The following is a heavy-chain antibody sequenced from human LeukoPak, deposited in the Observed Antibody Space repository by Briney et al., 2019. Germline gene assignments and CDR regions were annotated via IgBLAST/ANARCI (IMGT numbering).Heavy chain of an antibody. V-gene: IGHV4-39*01. CDR1: GDSISSRSYY. CDR2: IYYSGIT. Sequence: SETLSLTCTVAGDSISSRSYYWGWIRQPPGKGLEWIGNIYYSGITFYNPSLKSRVTISVDTSKNQFSLKLSSVTAADTAVYYCARLTTAVGQFYYFDYWGQGTLVTVSS. CDR3: ARLTTAVGQFYYFDY. D-gene: IGHD6-19*01. J-gene: IGHJ4*02.